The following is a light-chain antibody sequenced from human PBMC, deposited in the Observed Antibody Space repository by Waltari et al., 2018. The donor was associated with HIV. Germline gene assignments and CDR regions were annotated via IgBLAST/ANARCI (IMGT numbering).Light chain of an antibody. CDR1: QSVNTW. Sequence: DIHMTQSPSTLSAFIGDRVTITCRASQSVNTWLAWYQQKPGKVPKLLIHKASTLEKGVSPRFSGYGSGTEFTLNIDSLEPDDFATYYCQQYDRDPSFGQGTRLE. V-gene: IGKV1-5*03. CDR3: QQYDRDPS. J-gene: IGKJ5*01. CDR2: KAS.